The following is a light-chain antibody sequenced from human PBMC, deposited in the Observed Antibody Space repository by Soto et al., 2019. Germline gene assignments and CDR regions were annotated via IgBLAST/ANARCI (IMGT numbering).Light chain of an antibody. V-gene: IGKV1-5*03. CDR1: QSISSW. Sequence: DIQMTQSSFTLSAAVGDRVTITCRASQSISSWLAWYQQKPGKAPKLLIFEATTLDSGVPSRFSGSGSGTEFTLTISSLQPEDVATYYCQQYNTYSRTFGQGTKVDIK. J-gene: IGKJ1*01. CDR3: QQYNTYSRT. CDR2: EAT.